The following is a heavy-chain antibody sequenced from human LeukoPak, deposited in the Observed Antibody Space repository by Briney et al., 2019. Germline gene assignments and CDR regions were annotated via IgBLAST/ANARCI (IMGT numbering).Heavy chain of an antibody. J-gene: IGHJ4*02. CDR3: ARDHKYYYDSSGYFLED. CDR1: GGSITSGGYY. CDR2: IYYSGST. V-gene: IGHV4-31*03. Sequence: SETLSPTCTVSGGSITSGGYYWSWIRQHPGKGLEWIGYIYYSGSTYYNPSLKSRVTISVDTSKNQFSLKLSSVTAADTAVYYCARDHKYYYDSSGYFLEDWGQGTLVTVSS. D-gene: IGHD3-22*01.